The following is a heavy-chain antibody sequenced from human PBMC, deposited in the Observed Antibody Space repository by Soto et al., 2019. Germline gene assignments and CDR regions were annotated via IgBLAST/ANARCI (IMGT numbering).Heavy chain of an antibody. J-gene: IGHJ6*02. CDR1: GGSFSGYY. CDR2: INHSGST. D-gene: IGHD7-27*01. V-gene: IGHV4-34*01. Sequence: QVQLQQWGAGLLKPSETLSLTCAVYGGSFSGYYWSWIRQPPGKGLEWIGEINHSGSTNYNPSLKSRVTISVDTSKKQFSLKLSSVTASDTAVYYCARVWAYYYYYGMDVWGQGTTVTVSS. CDR3: ARVWAYYYYYGMDV.